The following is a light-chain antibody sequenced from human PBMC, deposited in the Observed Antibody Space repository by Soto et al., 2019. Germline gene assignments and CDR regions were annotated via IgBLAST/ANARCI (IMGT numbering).Light chain of an antibody. CDR1: QGMSVA. CDR2: SAS. CDR3: LQYYRYPRS. Sequence: DIQMTKSPSTLSASVGDRVTITCRAGQGMSVALAWYQQKPGKAPKRLIYSASSLQSGVPSRFSAGGSGTEFTLTISSLQPEDFASYYCLQYYRYPRSFGQGTRVEVK. V-gene: IGKV1-17*01. J-gene: IGKJ1*01.